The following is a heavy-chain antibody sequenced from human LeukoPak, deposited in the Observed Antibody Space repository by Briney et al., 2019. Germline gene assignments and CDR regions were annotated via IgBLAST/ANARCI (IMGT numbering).Heavy chain of an antibody. CDR1: GYTFTDYY. D-gene: IGHD6-13*01. Sequence: ASVKVSCKASGYTFTDYYMHWVRQAPGQGLEWMGWINPNSGGTNYAQKFHGRVIMTRDTSISTAYMELNRLRSDDTAVYYCARDRAAADFDYWGQGTLVPVSS. CDR3: ARDRAAADFDY. V-gene: IGHV1-2*02. J-gene: IGHJ4*02. CDR2: INPNSGGT.